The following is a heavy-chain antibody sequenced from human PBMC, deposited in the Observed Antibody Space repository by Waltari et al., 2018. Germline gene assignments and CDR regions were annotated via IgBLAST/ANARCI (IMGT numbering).Heavy chain of an antibody. V-gene: IGHV3-30*04. CDR2: ISYNGRNI. CDR1: DFTFSSYA. D-gene: IGHD3-22*01. J-gene: IGHJ6*02. Sequence: QVQLVESGGGVVQPGRSLRLSCEASDFTFSSYAMHWVRQAPGKGLEGVEVISYNGRNIYYVDSVKGRFTISRDNSKKTLYMQMNSLRAEDTAVYYCARDYCDRTNCHGMDVWGQGTTVTVSS. CDR3: ARDYCDRTNCHGMDV.